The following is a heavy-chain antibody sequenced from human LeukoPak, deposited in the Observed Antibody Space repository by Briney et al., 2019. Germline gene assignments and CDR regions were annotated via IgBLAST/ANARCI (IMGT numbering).Heavy chain of an antibody. D-gene: IGHD3-3*01. Sequence: PSETLSLTCTVSGGSISTYYWSWIRQPPGKGLEWIGYIYHSGSTKYNPSLKSRVTISVDTSKNQFSLKLSSVTAADTAVYYCARWRGYYTGNIDYWGQGTLVTVSS. CDR2: IYHSGST. J-gene: IGHJ4*02. CDR1: GGSISTYY. CDR3: ARWRGYYTGNIDY. V-gene: IGHV4-59*12.